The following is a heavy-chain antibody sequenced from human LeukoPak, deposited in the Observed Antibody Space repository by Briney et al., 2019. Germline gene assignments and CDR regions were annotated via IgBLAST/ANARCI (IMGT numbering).Heavy chain of an antibody. V-gene: IGHV3-30*18. CDR2: ISYDGSNK. CDR1: GFTFSSYG. J-gene: IGHJ4*02. CDR3: AKDSSVYYYDSGNCDY. D-gene: IGHD3-22*01. Sequence: GGSLRLSCAASGFTFSSYGMHWVRQAPGKGLEWVAVISYDGSNKYYADSVKGRFTISRDNSKNTLYLQMNSLRAEDTAVYYCAKDSSVYYYDSGNCDYWGQGTLVTVSS.